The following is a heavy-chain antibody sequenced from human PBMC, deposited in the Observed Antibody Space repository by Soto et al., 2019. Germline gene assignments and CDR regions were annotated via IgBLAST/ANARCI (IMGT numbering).Heavy chain of an antibody. CDR2: INTYNGNI. CDR3: ARDLRVAANTDAVSL. CDR1: GYAFSSHG. Sequence: QGLLVQSGAEVKKPGASVKVSCKASGYAFSSHGISWVRQAPGQGLEWMGRINTYNGNINYARNVQDRLTLTTDTATPTVITELKTPTSDAKPLYYCARDLRVAANTDAVSLWGQGNMVTVAS. V-gene: IGHV1-18*01. D-gene: IGHD2-15*01. J-gene: IGHJ3*01.